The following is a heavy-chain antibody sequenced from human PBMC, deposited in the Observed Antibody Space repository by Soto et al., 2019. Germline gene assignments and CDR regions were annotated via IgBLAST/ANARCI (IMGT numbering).Heavy chain of an antibody. V-gene: IGHV4-4*02. J-gene: IGHJ4*02. D-gene: IGHD5-12*01. CDR1: RXSTNNNNW. CDR3: TKNSAYALDY. CDR2: LHHGGST. Sequence: XTLSLTCDVSRXSTNNNNWWSWVLQPPGGGLEWIGELHHGGSTNYNPSLESRVTFSVDISKNQFFMKLSSVTAEDTAVHYCTKNSAYALDYWGQGTLGTVS.